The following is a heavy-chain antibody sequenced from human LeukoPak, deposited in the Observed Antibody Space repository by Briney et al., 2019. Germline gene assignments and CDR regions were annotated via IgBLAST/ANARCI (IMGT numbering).Heavy chain of an antibody. V-gene: IGHV3-30*18. CDR1: GFTFSSYG. D-gene: IGHD5-24*01. CDR2: ISYDGSNK. J-gene: IGHJ6*02. CDR3: AKVIQRDEDYYYYGMDV. Sequence: GGSLRLSCAASGFTFSSYGMHWVRQAPGKGLEWVAVISYDGSNKYYADSVKGRFTISRDNSKNTLYLQMNSLRAGDTAVYYCAKVIQRDEDYYYYGMDVWGQGTTVTVSS.